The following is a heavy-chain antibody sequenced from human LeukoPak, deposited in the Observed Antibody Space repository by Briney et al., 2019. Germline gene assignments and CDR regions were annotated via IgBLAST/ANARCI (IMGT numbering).Heavy chain of an antibody. CDR1: GGSFSGYY. Sequence: SETLSLTCAVYGGSFSGYYWSWIRQPPGKGVEWIGEINHSGSTNYNPSLKSRVTISVDTSKNQFSLKLSSVTAADTAVYYCARGFGGMYYDFWSGYYYGPDHPKMYYFDYWGQGTLVTVSS. CDR3: ARGFGGMYYDFWSGYYYGPDHPKMYYFDY. J-gene: IGHJ4*02. V-gene: IGHV4-34*01. D-gene: IGHD3-3*01. CDR2: INHSGST.